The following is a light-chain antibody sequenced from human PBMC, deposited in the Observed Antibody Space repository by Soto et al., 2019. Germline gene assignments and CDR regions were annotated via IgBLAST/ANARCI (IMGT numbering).Light chain of an antibody. Sequence: ESVLTQSPGTLSLSPGERATLSCRASQSVSSNYWAWYQQKPGQAPRLLISGASRRDTGIPDRFSGSGSGTDFTLTISSLEPEDFAVYYCQQYGKSPLTFGGGTKVDI. J-gene: IGKJ4*01. CDR3: QQYGKSPLT. CDR1: QSVSSNY. V-gene: IGKV3-20*01. CDR2: GAS.